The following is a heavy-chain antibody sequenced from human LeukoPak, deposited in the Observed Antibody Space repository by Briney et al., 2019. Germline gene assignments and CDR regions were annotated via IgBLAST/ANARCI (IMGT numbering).Heavy chain of an antibody. CDR3: ASHYYGSGTYYNDY. Sequence: GGSLRLSCAASGFTFSSYSMNWVRQAPGKGLEWVSSISSSSSYTYYADSVKGRFTISRDNAKNSLYLQMSSLRAEDTAVYYCASHYYGSGTYYNDYWGQGTLVTVSS. CDR1: GFTFSSYS. D-gene: IGHD3-10*01. CDR2: ISSSSSYT. V-gene: IGHV3-21*01. J-gene: IGHJ4*02.